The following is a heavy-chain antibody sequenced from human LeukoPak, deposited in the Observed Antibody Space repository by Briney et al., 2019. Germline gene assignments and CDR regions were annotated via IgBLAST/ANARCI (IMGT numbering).Heavy chain of an antibody. CDR2: TYNRGSS. CDR3: ARGKVAVGADASRLLAYVWPGWFDP. V-gene: IGHV4-59*01. Sequence: PSETLSLTCSVSGVSISSDYWSWIRQPPGQGLEWIGYTYNRGSSNYNPSPKSRVSISLDTSRNQFSLNLNSVTTADSSIYSCARGKVAVGADASRLLAYVWPGWFDPWGQGALVTVSS. J-gene: IGHJ5*02. D-gene: IGHD5-12*01. CDR1: GVSISSDY.